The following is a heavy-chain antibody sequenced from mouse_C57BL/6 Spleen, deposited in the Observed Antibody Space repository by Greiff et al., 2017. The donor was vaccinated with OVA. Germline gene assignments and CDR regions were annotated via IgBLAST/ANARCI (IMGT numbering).Heavy chain of an antibody. D-gene: IGHD2-4*01. V-gene: IGHV1-62-2*01. CDR1: GYTFTEYP. CDR2: FYPGSGSI. Sequence: QVQLQQSGAELVKPGASVKLSCKASGYTFTEYPIHWVKQRSGQGLEWIGWFYPGSGSIKYNEKFKDKATLTADKSSSTVYMELSRLTSEDSAVYFCARQFIYYDYDEDYAMDYWGQGTSVTVSS. J-gene: IGHJ4*01. CDR3: ARQFIYYDYDEDYAMDY.